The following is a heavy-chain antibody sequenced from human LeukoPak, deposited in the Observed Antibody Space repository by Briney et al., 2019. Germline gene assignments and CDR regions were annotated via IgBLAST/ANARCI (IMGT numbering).Heavy chain of an antibody. D-gene: IGHD1-26*01. CDR1: GYTFTSYD. Sequence: ASVKVSCKASGYTFTSYDINWVRQATGQGLEWMGWMNPNSGNTGYAQKFQGRVTITRNTSISTAYMELSSLRSEETAVYYCARRNAVGATGFDYWGQGTLVTVSS. J-gene: IGHJ4*02. V-gene: IGHV1-8*03. CDR3: ARRNAVGATGFDY. CDR2: MNPNSGNT.